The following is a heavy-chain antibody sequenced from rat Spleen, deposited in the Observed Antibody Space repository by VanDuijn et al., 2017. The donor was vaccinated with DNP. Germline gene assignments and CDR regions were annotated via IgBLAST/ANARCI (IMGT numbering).Heavy chain of an antibody. D-gene: IGHD1-1*01. V-gene: IGHV2-27*01. CDR3: AGVIYFHSVIDY. J-gene: IGHJ2*01. Sequence: QVHLKESGPGLVQPSQTLSLTCAVSGFSLTNYAVHWVRQPPGKGLEWMGRIQSGGSADYNSALESRLIITRDTSKSQVFLEMHSVQTEDTAMYFCAGVIYFHSVIDYWGQGVMVTVSS. CDR1: GFSLTNYA. CDR2: IQSGGSA.